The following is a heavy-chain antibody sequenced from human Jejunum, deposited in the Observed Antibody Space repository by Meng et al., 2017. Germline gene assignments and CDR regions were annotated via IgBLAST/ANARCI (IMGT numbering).Heavy chain of an antibody. J-gene: IGHJ4*02. CDR1: GYSFTSYY. CDR2: INPYSGGT. D-gene: IGHD1-26*01. V-gene: IGHV1-2*06. Sequence: QVQLVQSGAEVKKPGASVKVPCKASGYSFTSYYIHWVRQSPGQGLEWMGRINPYSGGTNYAREFQGRVAVTRDTSISTGYMELSRLRSDDTAVYYCARQYSGSYEFDYWGQGALVTVSS. CDR3: ARQYSGSYEFDY.